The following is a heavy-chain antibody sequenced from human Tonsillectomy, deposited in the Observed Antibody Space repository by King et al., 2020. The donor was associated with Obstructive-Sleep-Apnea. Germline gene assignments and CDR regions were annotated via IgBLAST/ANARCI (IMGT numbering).Heavy chain of an antibody. CDR3: SKDATYAYYSSCYYYPDY. Sequence: VQLVESGGGVVQPGGSLRLSCAASGFTFSSYGMHWVRQAPGKGLEWVAFIRYDGSNKYYADSVKGRFTISRDNSKNTLYLQMNSLRAVDTYVYYCSKDATYAYYSSCYYYPDYWGQGTLVTVSS. CDR1: GFTFSSYG. V-gene: IGHV3-30*02. J-gene: IGHJ4*02. CDR2: IRYDGSNK. D-gene: IGHD3-22*01.